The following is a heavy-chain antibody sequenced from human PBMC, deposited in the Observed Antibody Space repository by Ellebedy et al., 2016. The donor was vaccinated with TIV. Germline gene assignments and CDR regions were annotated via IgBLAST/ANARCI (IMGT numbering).Heavy chain of an antibody. V-gene: IGHV3-30*03. Sequence: GESLKISCAASGFTFSGDGMHWFRQAPGKGLEWVAGISYDGRNKNYADSVKGRFTISRDNSKNTLYLQMNSLRPEDTAVYYCATHYSENSGNHYAGGYWGQGTMGTVSS. CDR3: ATHYSENSGNHYAGGY. CDR2: ISYDGRNK. D-gene: IGHD3-22*01. J-gene: IGHJ4*02. CDR1: GFTFSGDG.